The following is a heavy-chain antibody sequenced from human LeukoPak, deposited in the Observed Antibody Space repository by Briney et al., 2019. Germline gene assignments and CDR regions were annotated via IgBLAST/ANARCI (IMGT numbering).Heavy chain of an antibody. Sequence: PSETLSLTCSVSGGSISSDYWSWIRQPPGKGLEWIGYIYYSGSTNYNPSLKSRVTISVDTSKNQFSLKLSSVTAADTAVYYCARADIVATIGDYWGQGTLVTVSS. CDR1: GGSISSDY. CDR3: ARADIVATIGDY. J-gene: IGHJ4*02. D-gene: IGHD5-12*01. V-gene: IGHV4-59*01. CDR2: IYYSGST.